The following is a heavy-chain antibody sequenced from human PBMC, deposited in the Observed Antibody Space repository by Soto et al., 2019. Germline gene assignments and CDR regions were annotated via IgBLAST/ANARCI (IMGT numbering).Heavy chain of an antibody. CDR1: SGSISSSNW. J-gene: IGHJ4*02. CDR3: ARVASVWGSYIDY. CDR2: IYHSGST. D-gene: IGHD3-16*01. Sequence: QVQLQESGPGLVKPSGTLSLTCAVSSGSISSSNWWSWVRQPPGKGLEWIGEIYHSGSTNYNPSLNSRVTISVDKSKHQFSLKLSSVTAADTAVYYCARVASVWGSYIDYWGQGTLVTVSS. V-gene: IGHV4-4*02.